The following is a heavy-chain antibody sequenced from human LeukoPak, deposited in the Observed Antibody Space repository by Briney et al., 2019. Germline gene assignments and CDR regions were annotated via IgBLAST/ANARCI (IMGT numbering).Heavy chain of an antibody. Sequence: SGGSLRLSCAVSGFNFNDAWMSWVRQAPGKGLEWVAFIRYDGSNEYVDSVKGRFTISRDNSKNTLYLQMNSLKPEDTAVCYCANLARPLDYWGQGALVTVSS. CDR1: GFNFNDAW. V-gene: IGHV3-30*02. CDR2: IRYDGSNE. D-gene: IGHD6-6*01. J-gene: IGHJ4*02. CDR3: ANLARPLDY.